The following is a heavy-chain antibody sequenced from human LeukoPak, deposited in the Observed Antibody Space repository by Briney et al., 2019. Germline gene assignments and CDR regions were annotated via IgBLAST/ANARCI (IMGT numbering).Heavy chain of an antibody. V-gene: IGHV4-4*07. D-gene: IGHD2-2*01. CDR3: ARVPIVVVPAAMEEYYYYYYMDV. CDR1: GGSISSYY. Sequence: SETLSLTCTVSGGSISSYYWSLIRQPAGKGLEWIGRIYTSGSTNYNPSLKSRVTMSVDTSKNQFSLKLSSVTAADTAVYYCARVPIVVVPAAMEEYYYYYYMDVWGKGTTVTVSS. J-gene: IGHJ6*03. CDR2: IYTSGST.